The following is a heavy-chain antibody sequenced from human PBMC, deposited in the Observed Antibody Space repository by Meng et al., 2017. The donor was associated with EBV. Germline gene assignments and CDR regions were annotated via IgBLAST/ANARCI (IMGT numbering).Heavy chain of an antibody. CDR3: AHRRDEYSSSWYGWFDP. V-gene: IGHV2-5*02. Sequence: ITLKESCPTLLTPPQTLTPTCTFSGVSTSTSGVGVGWIRQPPGKALEWLALIYWDDDKRYSPSLKSRLTITKDTSKNQVVLTMTNMDPVDTATYYCAHRRDEYSSSWYGWFDPWGQGTLVTVSS. CDR1: GVSTSTSGVG. D-gene: IGHD6-13*01. J-gene: IGHJ5*02. CDR2: IYWDDDK.